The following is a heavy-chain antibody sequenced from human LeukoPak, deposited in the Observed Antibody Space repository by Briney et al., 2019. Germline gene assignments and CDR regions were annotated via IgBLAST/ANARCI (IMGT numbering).Heavy chain of an antibody. J-gene: IGHJ4*02. CDR3: ARARFGELSARYYFDY. V-gene: IGHV4-4*07. Sequence: PSETLSLTCTVSGGSISSYYWSWIRQPAGKGLEWIGRIYTSGSTNYNPSLKSRVTMSVDTSKNQFSLKLSSVTAADTAAYYCARARFGELSARYYFDYWGQGTLVTVSS. CDR2: IYTSGST. CDR1: GGSISSYY. D-gene: IGHD3-10*01.